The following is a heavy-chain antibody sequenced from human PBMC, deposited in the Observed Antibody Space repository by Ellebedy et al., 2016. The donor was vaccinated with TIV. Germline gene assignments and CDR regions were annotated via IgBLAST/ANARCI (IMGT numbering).Heavy chain of an antibody. CDR3: ASDSLDSSGWYCCGS. Sequence: GESLKISCAASTFSFSTYDMNWFRQAPGKRLEWLSFISSSAGVIKYADSVRGRFTISGDNAKNSLYLQMNSLRAEDTAVYYCASDSLDSSGWYCCGSWGQGTLVTVSS. CDR2: ISSSAGVI. V-gene: IGHV3-48*03. D-gene: IGHD6-19*01. J-gene: IGHJ5*02. CDR1: TFSFSTYD.